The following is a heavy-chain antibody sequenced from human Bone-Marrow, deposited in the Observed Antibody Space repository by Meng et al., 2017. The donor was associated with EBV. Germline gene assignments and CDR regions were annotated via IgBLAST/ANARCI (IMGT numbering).Heavy chain of an antibody. CDR1: GYTFTSYD. CDR2: MKPNSGNT. Sequence: QVQLVQSGAEVKKPXASVKVSCXASGYTFTSYDINWVRQATGQGLEWMGWMKPNSGNTGYAQKFQGRVTMTRNTSISTAYMELSSLRSEDTAVYYCARGGGRYCSGGSCYDYWGQGTLVTVSS. CDR3: ARGGGRYCSGGSCYDY. V-gene: IGHV1-8*01. D-gene: IGHD2-15*01. J-gene: IGHJ4*02.